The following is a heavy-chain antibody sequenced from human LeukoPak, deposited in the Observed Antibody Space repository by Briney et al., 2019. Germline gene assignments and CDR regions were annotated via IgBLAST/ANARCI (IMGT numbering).Heavy chain of an antibody. Sequence: ASVKVSCKASGGTFNNYAISWVRHAPGQGLEWMGRIVPILGIANYAQEFQGRLIITADKATSSAYMELSSLRSEDTAVYYCARDQGDNSYGYYAIWYAFDVWGQGTMVTVSS. V-gene: IGHV1-69*04. CDR3: ARDQGDNSYGYYAIWYAFDV. CDR1: GGTFNNYA. CDR2: IVPILGIA. J-gene: IGHJ3*01. D-gene: IGHD5-18*01.